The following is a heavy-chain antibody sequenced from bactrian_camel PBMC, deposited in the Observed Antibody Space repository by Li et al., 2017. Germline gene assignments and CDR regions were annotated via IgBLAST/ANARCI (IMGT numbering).Heavy chain of an antibody. CDR3: AADFLQYCSGGRLTY. CDR2: ISSDGVP. V-gene: IGHV3S55*01. Sequence: HVQLVESGGGSVQAGGSLRLFCAASGYRFASYCMGWYRQAPGKAREWVAGISSDGVPSVADSVKGSFTISKDNAKNTLYLQMNSLKPEDTAMYYCAADFLQYCSGGRLTYWGQGTQVTVS. CDR1: GYRFASYC. J-gene: IGHJ4*01. D-gene: IGHD2*01.